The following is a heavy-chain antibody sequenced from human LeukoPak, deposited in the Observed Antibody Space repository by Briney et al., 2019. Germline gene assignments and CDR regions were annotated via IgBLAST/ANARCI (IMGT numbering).Heavy chain of an antibody. CDR1: GGSISSSSYY. D-gene: IGHD6-19*01. V-gene: IGHV4-39*02. J-gene: IGHJ4*02. CDR3: ARDPGIAVAGRFDFDY. Sequence: PSETLSLTCTVSGGSISSSSYYWGWIRQPPGKGLEWIGSIYYSGSTYYNPSLKSRVTISVDTSKNQFSLKLSSVTAADTAVYYCARDPGIAVAGRFDFDYWGQGTLVTVSS. CDR2: IYYSGST.